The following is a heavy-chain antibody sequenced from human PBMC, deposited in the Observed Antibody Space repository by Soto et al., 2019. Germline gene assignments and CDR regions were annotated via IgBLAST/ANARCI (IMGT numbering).Heavy chain of an antibody. CDR2: IIPIFGTA. CDR3: AKVRYSSPMGYYYGMDV. CDR1: GVTFSKFI. D-gene: IGHD6-19*01. V-gene: IGHV1-69*01. J-gene: IGHJ6*02. Sequence: QVQLEQSGGEVKKPGSSVKVSCKASGVTFSKFIMTWVRQAPGHGLEWVGGIIPIFGTANYAQKFQGRVTITADESTSTSYMEVNNLRSEDTAVYYCAKVRYSSPMGYYYGMDVWGQGTTVTVSS.